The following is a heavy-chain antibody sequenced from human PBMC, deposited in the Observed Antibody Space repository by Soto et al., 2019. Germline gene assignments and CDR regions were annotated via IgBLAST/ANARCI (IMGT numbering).Heavy chain of an antibody. J-gene: IGHJ5*02. V-gene: IGHV3-30*18. CDR3: AKEVVVVAANLNWFDP. CDR2: ISYDASNK. CDR1: GFTFSSYG. D-gene: IGHD2-15*01. Sequence: QVQLVESGGGVVQPGRSLRLSCAASGFTFSSYGMHWVRQAPGKGLEWVAVISYDASNKYYADSVKGRFTISRDNSKNTLYLQMNSLRAEDTAVYYCAKEVVVVAANLNWFDPWGQGTLVTVSS.